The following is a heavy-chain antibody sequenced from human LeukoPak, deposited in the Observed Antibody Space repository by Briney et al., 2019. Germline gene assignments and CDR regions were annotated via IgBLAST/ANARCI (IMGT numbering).Heavy chain of an antibody. D-gene: IGHD6-6*01. CDR2: INPNSGGT. J-gene: IGHJ4*02. CDR1: GYTFTGYY. CDR3: ARRPFEYSSSHDY. Sequence: ASVKVSCKASGYTFTGYYMHWVRQAPGQGLEWMGWINPNSGGTNYAQKFQGRVTMTRDTSISTAYMELSRLRSDDTAVYYCARRPFEYSSSHDYWGQGTLVTVSS. V-gene: IGHV1-2*02.